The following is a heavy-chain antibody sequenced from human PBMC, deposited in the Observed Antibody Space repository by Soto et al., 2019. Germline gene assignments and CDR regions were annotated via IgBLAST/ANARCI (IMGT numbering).Heavy chain of an antibody. Sequence: QVQLVQSGAEVKKPGSSVKVSCKASGGTFSSYAISWVRQAPGQGLEWMGGIIPIFGTANYAQKFQGRVTITADGTTSPGYMELGSLGSEGTAVYYWARVLKGYYDSSGYAFDIWGQGTMVTVSS. CDR3: ARVLKGYYDSSGYAFDI. V-gene: IGHV1-69*01. D-gene: IGHD3-22*01. CDR1: GGTFSSYA. CDR2: IIPIFGTA. J-gene: IGHJ3*02.